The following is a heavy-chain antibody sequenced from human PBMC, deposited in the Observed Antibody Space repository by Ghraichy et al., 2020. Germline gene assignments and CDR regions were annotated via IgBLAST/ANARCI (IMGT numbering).Heavy chain of an antibody. V-gene: IGHV4-34*01. J-gene: IGHJ4*02. CDR3: ARGRGYCSGGSCYSGNTVVTGGRRYFDY. CDR1: GGSFSGYY. Sequence: SETLSLTCAVYGGSFSGYYWSWIRQPPGKGLEGIGEINHSGSTNYNPSLKSRVTISVDTSKNQFSLKLSSVTAADTAVYYCARGRGYCSGGSCYSGNTVVTGGRRYFDYWGQGTLVTVSS. D-gene: IGHD2-15*01. CDR2: INHSGST.